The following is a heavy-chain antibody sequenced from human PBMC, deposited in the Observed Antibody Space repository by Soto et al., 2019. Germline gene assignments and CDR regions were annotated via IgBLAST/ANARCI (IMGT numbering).Heavy chain of an antibody. CDR1: GGSFSGYY. Sequence: PSETLSLTCAVYGGSFSGYYWSWIRQPPGKGLEWIGEINHSGSTNYNPSLKSRVTISVDTSKNQFSLKLSSVTAADTAVYYCARASCSGGSGDSGRRRGLSWFDSWGQGTLVTVSS. CDR2: INHSGST. V-gene: IGHV4-34*01. J-gene: IGHJ5*01. D-gene: IGHD2-15*01. CDR3: ARASCSGGSGDSGRRRGLSWFDS.